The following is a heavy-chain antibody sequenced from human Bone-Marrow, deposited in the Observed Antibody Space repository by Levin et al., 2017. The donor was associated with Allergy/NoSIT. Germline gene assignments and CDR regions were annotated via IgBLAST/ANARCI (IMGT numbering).Heavy chain of an antibody. J-gene: IGHJ4*02. D-gene: IGHD3-10*02. V-gene: IGHV2-5*02. CDR2: IYWDEDK. Sequence: SGPPLFPPPPPLPLPFPFSFFSLLLPFFCVVCLRPAPGKAREWLALIYWDEDKRYSPSLKSRLNITKDTSKNQVVLTMTNMAPVDTGTYYCAHHKFLFGEFPFDFWGRGSLVTVSS. CDR1: FFSLLLPFFC. CDR3: AHHKFLFGEFPFDF.